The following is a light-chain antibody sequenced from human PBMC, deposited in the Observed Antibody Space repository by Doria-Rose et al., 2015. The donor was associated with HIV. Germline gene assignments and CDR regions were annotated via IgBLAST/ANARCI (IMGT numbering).Light chain of an antibody. Sequence: TQSPGTLSLSPGERATLSCRASQSFSSTYLAWYQQEPGQAPSLLIYDVSTRATGIPDRFSASGSGTDFTLTINRLEPEDSALYYCHQYGTSWTCGQGTKVEI. CDR3: HQYGTSWT. V-gene: IGKV3-20*01. CDR2: DVS. J-gene: IGKJ1*01. CDR1: QSFSSTY.